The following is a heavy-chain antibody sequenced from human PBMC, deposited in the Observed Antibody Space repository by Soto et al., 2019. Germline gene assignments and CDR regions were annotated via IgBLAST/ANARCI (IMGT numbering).Heavy chain of an antibody. CDR3: ARDYGPRPFDY. CDR1: GDTFTSYA. J-gene: IGHJ4*02. CDR2: INAGNGNT. D-gene: IGHD3-10*01. V-gene: IGHV1-3*01. Sequence: ASVKVSCKASGDTFTSYAMHWVRQAPGQRLEWMGWINAGNGNTKYSQKFQGRVTITRDTSASTAYMELSSLRSEDTAVYYCARDYGPRPFDYWGQGTLVTVSS.